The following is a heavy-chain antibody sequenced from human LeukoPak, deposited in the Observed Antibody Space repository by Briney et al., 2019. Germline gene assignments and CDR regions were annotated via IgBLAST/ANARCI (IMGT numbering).Heavy chain of an antibody. CDR2: VSDNGGDT. V-gene: IGHV3-23*01. Sequence: GGSLRLSCAASGFTFTSYDMYWVRQAPGKGLEWVSDVSDNGGDTSYADSVKGRFSISRDNAKNTVYLQMDSLRAEDTAQYYCARGTLAGYFLGYWGQGTLVTVSS. CDR3: ARGTLAGYFLGY. D-gene: IGHD3-9*01. J-gene: IGHJ4*02. CDR1: GFTFTSYD.